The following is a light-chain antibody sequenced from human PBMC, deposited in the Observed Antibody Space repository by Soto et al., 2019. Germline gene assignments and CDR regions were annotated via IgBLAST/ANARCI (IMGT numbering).Light chain of an antibody. J-gene: IGLJ1*01. CDR3: PFV. V-gene: IGLV2-18*01. CDR2: EVT. CDR1: SGDIGSYNR. Sequence: ALSRPPSVSGSPGQSVTISCTVTSGDIGSYNRVSWFQQPPGTAPQLMIYEVTNRPSGVPDRFSGSKSGNTASLTISGLQTEDETSNSTPFVFGTGTKLTVL.